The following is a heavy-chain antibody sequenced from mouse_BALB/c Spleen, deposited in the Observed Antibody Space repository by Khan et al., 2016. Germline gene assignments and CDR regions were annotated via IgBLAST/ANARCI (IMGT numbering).Heavy chain of an antibody. CDR1: GFTFSDYY. CDR2: ISDGGAYT. D-gene: IGHD1-1*02. Sequence: EVELVEPGGGLVKPGGSLKLSCAASGFTFSDYYMYWVRQPPEKRLEWVATISDGGAYTSQPYRWKGRFTRHRNNAKYNLNLRMSSLKSDDTAMYYCARAYGNYGYFDFWGAGTTVTVSS. J-gene: IGHJ1*01. V-gene: IGHV5-4*02. CDR3: ARAYGNYGYFDF.